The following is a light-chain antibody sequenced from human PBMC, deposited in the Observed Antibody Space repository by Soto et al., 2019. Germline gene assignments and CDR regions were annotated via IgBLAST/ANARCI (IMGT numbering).Light chain of an antibody. V-gene: IGKV3-15*01. CDR1: QSVGSR. CDR2: DAS. Sequence: EIVMTQSPATLSVSPGERATLSCRASQSVGSRLAWYQQIPGQAPRLLIYDASTRATSIPARFSGSGSGTEFTLTISSLQSGDFAVYYCQQYNNGPPYTFGQGTKLEIK. CDR3: QQYNNGPPYT. J-gene: IGKJ2*01.